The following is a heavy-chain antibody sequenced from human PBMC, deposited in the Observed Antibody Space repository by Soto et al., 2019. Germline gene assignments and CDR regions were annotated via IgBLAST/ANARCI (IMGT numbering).Heavy chain of an antibody. CDR2: ISCCGGST. Sequence: PGGSLRLSCTASGFTFSNSAMTWVRQAPGKGLEWVSGISCCGGSTSYADSVKGRFSIARDDSTNTLSLQMNNLRVEDTAQYYCAKADGEQWLLPHLDKWGQGTLVTVSS. D-gene: IGHD6-19*01. V-gene: IGHV3-23*01. J-gene: IGHJ4*02. CDR1: GFTFSNSA. CDR3: AKADGEQWLLPHLDK.